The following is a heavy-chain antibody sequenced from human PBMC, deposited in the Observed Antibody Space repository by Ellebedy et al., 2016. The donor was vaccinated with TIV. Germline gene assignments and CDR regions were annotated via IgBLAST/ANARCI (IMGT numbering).Heavy chain of an antibody. V-gene: IGHV3-48*01. CDR1: GFTFRTYNTYS. CDR2: IGSRTNII. Sequence: GESLKISCAASGFTFRTYNTYSMNWVRQAPVKGLAWVSYIGSRTNIIYYADSVKGRFTISRDISKNTLYLQMNSLRTEDKAVYYCAREHMTSTGSPLDDWGQGTLVTVSS. D-gene: IGHD1-1*01. CDR3: AREHMTSTGSPLDD. J-gene: IGHJ4*02.